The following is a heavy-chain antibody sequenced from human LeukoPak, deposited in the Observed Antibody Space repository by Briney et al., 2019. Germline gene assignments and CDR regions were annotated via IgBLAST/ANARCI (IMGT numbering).Heavy chain of an antibody. CDR2: IYYSGST. CDR1: GGSISSGGYY. Sequence: SQTLSLTCTVSGGSISSGGYYWSWIRQHPGKGLEWIGYIYYSGSTYYNPSLKSRATISVDTSKNQFSLKLSSVTAADTAVYYCARDRLSSSGIYFDYWGQGTLVTVSS. D-gene: IGHD6-6*01. J-gene: IGHJ4*02. V-gene: IGHV4-31*03. CDR3: ARDRLSSSGIYFDY.